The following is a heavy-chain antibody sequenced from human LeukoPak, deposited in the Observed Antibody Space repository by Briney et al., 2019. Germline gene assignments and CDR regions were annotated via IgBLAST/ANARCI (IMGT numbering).Heavy chain of an antibody. CDR3: ARSSPYGGKGAAFDI. CDR2: IIPIFGTA. J-gene: IGHJ3*02. Sequence: SVKVSCKASGGTFSSYAISWVRQAPGQGLEWMGRIIPIFGTANYAQKFQGRVTITTDESTSTAYMELSSLRSEDTAVYYCARSSPYGGKGAAFDIWGQGTMVTVSS. CDR1: GGTFSSYA. D-gene: IGHD4-23*01. V-gene: IGHV1-69*05.